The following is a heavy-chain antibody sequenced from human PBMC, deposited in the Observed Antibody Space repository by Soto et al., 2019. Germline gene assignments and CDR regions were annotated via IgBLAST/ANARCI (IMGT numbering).Heavy chain of an antibody. CDR1: GYSFTSYW. CDR2: IYPGDSDT. J-gene: IGHJ5*02. D-gene: IGHD1-26*01. V-gene: IGHV5-51*01. CDR3: ARRRYSGSYPRQNWFDP. Sequence: GESLKISCKGSGYSFTSYWIGWVRQMPGKGLEWMGIIYPGDSDTRYSPSFQGQVTISADKSISTAYLQWSSLKASDTAMYYCARRRYSGSYPRQNWFDPWGQGTLVTVSS.